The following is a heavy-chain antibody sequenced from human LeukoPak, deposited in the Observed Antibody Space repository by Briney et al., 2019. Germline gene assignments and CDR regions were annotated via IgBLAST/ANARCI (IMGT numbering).Heavy chain of an antibody. Sequence: ASVKVSCKASGYTFTNYDINWVRQATGQGLEWMGWMNPQSGNTGYAQKFQGRVTITRDTSITTAYMELSSLRSEDTAVYYCATGPNYSNYGSASYYYMDVWGKGTTVTVSS. V-gene: IGHV1-8*03. J-gene: IGHJ6*03. D-gene: IGHD4-11*01. CDR3: ATGPNYSNYGSASYYYMDV. CDR2: MNPQSGNT. CDR1: GYTFTNYD.